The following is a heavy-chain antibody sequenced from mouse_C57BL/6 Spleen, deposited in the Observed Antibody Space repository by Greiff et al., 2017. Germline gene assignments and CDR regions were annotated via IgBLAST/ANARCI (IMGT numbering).Heavy chain of an antibody. Sequence: EVKVEESGGGLVKPGGSLKLSCAASGFTFSDYGMHWVRQAPEKGLEWVAYISRGGSTIYYADTVKGRFTISRDNAKNTLFLQMTSLRSEDTAMDYCASGYAGLYYFDYWGQGTTLTVSS. V-gene: IGHV5-17*01. J-gene: IGHJ2*01. CDR3: ASGYAGLYYFDY. CDR1: GFTFSDYG. CDR2: ISRGGSTI. D-gene: IGHD1-1*02.